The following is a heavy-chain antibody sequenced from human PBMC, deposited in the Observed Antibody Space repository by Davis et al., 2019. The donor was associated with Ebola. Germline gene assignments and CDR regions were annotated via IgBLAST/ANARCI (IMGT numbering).Heavy chain of an antibody. Sequence: ASVKVSCKASGYSFSTYGLNWVRQAPGQGLEWMGIINPSGGTTNYAQKFQGRVTMTRDTSTSTVYMELSSLRSEDTAVYYCARSPNDILTGYLFDYWGQGTLVTVSS. D-gene: IGHD3-9*01. CDR2: INPSGGTT. V-gene: IGHV1-46*01. CDR3: ARSPNDILTGYLFDY. CDR1: GYSFSTYG. J-gene: IGHJ4*02.